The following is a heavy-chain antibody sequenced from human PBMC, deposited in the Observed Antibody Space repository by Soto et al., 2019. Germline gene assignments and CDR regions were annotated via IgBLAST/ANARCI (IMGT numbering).Heavy chain of an antibody. V-gene: IGHV3-15*07. D-gene: IGHD5-18*01. Sequence: EVQLVESGGGLVKPGGSLRLSCAVSSFSLTDVWMNWVRQAPGKGLEWVGRIKSKTAGGTTDYAAPVKGRFTILRDDSKNTLYLQMDSLITEDTAVYFCSHGYGQYFNSWGQGTLVTVSS. CDR1: SFSLTDVW. J-gene: IGHJ4*02. CDR3: SHGYGQYFNS. CDR2: IKSKTAGGTT.